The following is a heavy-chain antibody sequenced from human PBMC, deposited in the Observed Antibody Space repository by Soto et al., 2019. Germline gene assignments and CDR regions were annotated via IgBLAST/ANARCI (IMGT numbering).Heavy chain of an antibody. CDR1: GDSISYYQC. Sequence: SETLSLTCAVSGDSISYYQCRCWLRLPPGEGLEWTGEISHTGTKTYNPSLKSRVTMSVDKPKNQFSLHLTTVTAADTAVYYCARGRSSRDEYFDYWGQGTVVTVSS. V-gene: IGHV4-4*02. J-gene: IGHJ4*02. D-gene: IGHD2-2*01. CDR3: ARGRSSRDEYFDY. CDR2: ISHTGTK.